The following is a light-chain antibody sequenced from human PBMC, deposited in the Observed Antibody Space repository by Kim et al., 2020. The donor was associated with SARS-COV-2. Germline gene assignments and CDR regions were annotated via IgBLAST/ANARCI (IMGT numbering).Light chain of an antibody. CDR1: QDIANS. J-gene: IGKJ1*01. V-gene: IGKV1-27*01. Sequence: ASDGDRVTITCLASQDIANSLAWYQQKPGKVPQVLIDAASTLQSGVPSRFSGSGSGTECTLTIGSLQTEDVATYYCQKDNSDPCTFGPGTKVDIK. CDR3: QKDNSDPCT. CDR2: AAS.